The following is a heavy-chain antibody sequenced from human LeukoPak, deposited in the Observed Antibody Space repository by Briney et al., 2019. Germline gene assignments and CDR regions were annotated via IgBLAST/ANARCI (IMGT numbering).Heavy chain of an antibody. Sequence: SETLSLTCAVYGGSFSGYYWSWIRQPPGKGLEWIGEINHSGGTNYNPSLRSRVTISVDTSKNQFSLKLSSVTAADTAVYYCARGLNYAGSGYYFDSWGPGTLVTVSS. CDR2: INHSGGT. CDR3: ARGLNYAGSGYYFDS. J-gene: IGHJ4*02. CDR1: GGSFSGYY. D-gene: IGHD3-22*01. V-gene: IGHV4-34*01.